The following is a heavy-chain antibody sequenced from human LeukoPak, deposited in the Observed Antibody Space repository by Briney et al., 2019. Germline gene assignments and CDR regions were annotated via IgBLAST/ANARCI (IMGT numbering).Heavy chain of an antibody. CDR1: GFTFNDHY. V-gene: IGHV3-11*06. J-gene: IGHJ6*02. Sequence: KTGGSLRLSCAASGFTFNDHYMSWIRQAPGKGLEWVSYISTTSRYTDYADSVKGRFTISRDNAKNSLDLQMSSLRADDTAVYYCARGHYGMDVWGQGTTVTVSS. CDR3: ARGHYGMDV. CDR2: ISTTSRYT.